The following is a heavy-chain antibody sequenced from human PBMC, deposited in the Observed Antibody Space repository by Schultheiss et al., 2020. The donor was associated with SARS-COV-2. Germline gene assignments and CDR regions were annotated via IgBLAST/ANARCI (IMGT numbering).Heavy chain of an antibody. CDR2: IKSKTDGGTT. CDR3: TTDSRYYYDSSGYDFDY. CDR1: GFTVSSNY. D-gene: IGHD3-22*01. J-gene: IGHJ4*02. Sequence: GGSLRLSCAASGFTVSSNYMSWVRQAPGKGLEWVGRIKSKTDGGTTDYAAPVKGRFTISRDDSKNTLYLQMNSLKTEDTAVYYCTTDSRYYYDSSGYDFDYWGQGTLVTVSS. V-gene: IGHV3-15*01.